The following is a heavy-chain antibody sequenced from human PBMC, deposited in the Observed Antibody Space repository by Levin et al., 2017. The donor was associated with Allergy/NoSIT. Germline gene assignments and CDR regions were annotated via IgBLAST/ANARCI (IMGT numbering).Heavy chain of an antibody. CDR1: GFSLSTSGMC. D-gene: IGHD4-23*01. J-gene: IGHJ5*02. CDR3: ARIPYGGNGDNWFDP. V-gene: IGHV2-70*11. CDR2: IDWDDDK. Sequence: SGPTLVKPTQTLTLTCTFSGFSLSTSGMCVSWIRQPPGKALEWLARIDWDDDKYYSTSLKTRLTISKDTSKNQVVLTMTNMDPVDTATYYCARIPYGGNGDNWFDPWGQGTLVTVSS.